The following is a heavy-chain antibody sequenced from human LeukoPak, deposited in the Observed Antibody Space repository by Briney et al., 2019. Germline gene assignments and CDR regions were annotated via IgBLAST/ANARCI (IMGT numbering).Heavy chain of an antibody. D-gene: IGHD6-6*01. CDR2: IYYSGST. J-gene: IGHJ2*01. CDR3: ARSIAARHFDL. CDR1: GGSISSGGYY. V-gene: IGHV4-31*03. Sequence: TSQTLSLTCTVSGGSISSGGYYWSWIRQHPGKGLEWIGYIYYSGSTYYNPSLKSRVTISVDTSKNQFSLKLSSVTAADTAVYYCARSIAARHFDLWGRGTLVTVFS.